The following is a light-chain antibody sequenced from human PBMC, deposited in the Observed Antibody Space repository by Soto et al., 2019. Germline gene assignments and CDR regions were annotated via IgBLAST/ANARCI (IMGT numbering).Light chain of an antibody. J-gene: IGLJ3*02. V-gene: IGLV4-60*03. Sequence: QLVLTQSSSASASLGSSVKLTCTLSSWHSSYIIAWHQQQPGKAPRYLMKLEGSGSYNKGSGVPDRFSGSSSGADRYLTISNHQSEDEADYYCETWDSNTRVFGGGTKLTVL. CDR2: LEGSGSY. CDR3: ETWDSNTRV. CDR1: SWHSSYI.